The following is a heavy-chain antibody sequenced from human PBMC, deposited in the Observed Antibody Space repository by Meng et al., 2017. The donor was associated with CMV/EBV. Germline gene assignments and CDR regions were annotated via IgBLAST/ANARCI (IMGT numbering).Heavy chain of an antibody. CDR3: ARGHRYCSSTSCYLYYGMDV. J-gene: IGHJ6*02. V-gene: IGHV4-39*07. Sequence: SETLSLTCTVSGGSISSSSYYWGWIRQPPGKGLEWIGEINHSGSTNYNPSLKSRVTISVDTSKNQFSLKLSSVTAADTAVYYCARGHRYCSSTSCYLYYGMDVWGQGTTVTVSS. CDR1: GGSISSSSYY. D-gene: IGHD2-2*01. CDR2: INHSGST.